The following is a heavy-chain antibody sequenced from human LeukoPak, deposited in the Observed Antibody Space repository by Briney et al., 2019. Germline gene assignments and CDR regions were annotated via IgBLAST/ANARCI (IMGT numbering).Heavy chain of an antibody. D-gene: IGHD2-21*02. Sequence: GGSLRLSCAASGFTFSSYSMNWVRQAPGKGLEWVSYIGTTSGAIYYADSVKGRFTISRDSAKNSLYLQMNSLRAEDTAVYYCARFRTWGDKAFDYWGQGTLVTVSS. V-gene: IGHV3-48*01. CDR2: IGTTSGAI. J-gene: IGHJ4*02. CDR3: ARFRTWGDKAFDY. CDR1: GFTFSSYS.